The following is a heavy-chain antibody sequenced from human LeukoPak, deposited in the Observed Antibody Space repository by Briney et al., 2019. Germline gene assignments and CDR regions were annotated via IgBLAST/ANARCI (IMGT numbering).Heavy chain of an antibody. V-gene: IGHV1-46*01. CDR2: INPSGGST. CDR3: ARDAVPGIVGARHFDY. Sequence: ASVKVSCKASGYTFTSYYMHWVRQAPGQGLEWMGIINPSGGSTSYAQKFQSRVTMTRDTSTSTVYMELSRLRSEDTAVYYCARDAVPGIVGARHFDYWGQGTLVTVSS. D-gene: IGHD1-26*01. CDR1: GYTFTSYY. J-gene: IGHJ4*02.